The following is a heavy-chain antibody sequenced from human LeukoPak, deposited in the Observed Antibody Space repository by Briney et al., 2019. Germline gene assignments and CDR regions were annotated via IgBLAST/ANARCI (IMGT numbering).Heavy chain of an antibody. D-gene: IGHD3-22*01. J-gene: IGHJ3*02. Sequence: SETLSLTCAVYGGSFSGYYWSWIRQPPGKGLEWIGEINHSGSTNYNPSLKSRVTISVDTSKNQFSLKLSSVTAADTAVYYCARGPRYYYFSFFFDIWGQGTMVTVSS. CDR1: GGSFSGYY. CDR3: ARGPRYYYFSFFFDI. V-gene: IGHV4-34*01. CDR2: INHSGST.